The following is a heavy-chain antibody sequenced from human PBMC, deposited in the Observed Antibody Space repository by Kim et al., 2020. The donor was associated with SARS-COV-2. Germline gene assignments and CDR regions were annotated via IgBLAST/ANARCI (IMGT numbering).Heavy chain of an antibody. CDR3: ARDHRRLLLWFGERYYYYGMDV. D-gene: IGHD3-10*01. CDR1: GFTFSDYY. Sequence: GGSLRLSCAASGFTFSDYYMSWIRQAPGKGLEWVSYISSSGSTIYYADSVKGRFTISRDNAKNSLYLQMNSLRAEDTAVYYCARDHRRLLLWFGERYYYYGMDVWGQGTTVTVSS. V-gene: IGHV3-11*04. CDR2: ISSSGSTI. J-gene: IGHJ6*02.